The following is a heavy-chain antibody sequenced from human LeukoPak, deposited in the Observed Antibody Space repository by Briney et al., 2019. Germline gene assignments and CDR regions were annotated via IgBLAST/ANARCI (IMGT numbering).Heavy chain of an antibody. CDR3: ARREYYDFWSGSTFFDY. J-gene: IGHJ4*02. Sequence: SETLSLTCAVSGGSISSYYWSWIRQPPGKGLEWIGYIYYSGSTNYNPSLKSRVTISVDTSKNQFSLKLSSVTAADTAVYYCARREYYDFWSGSTFFDYWGQGTLVTVSS. V-gene: IGHV4-59*08. CDR1: GGSISSYY. D-gene: IGHD3-3*01. CDR2: IYYSGST.